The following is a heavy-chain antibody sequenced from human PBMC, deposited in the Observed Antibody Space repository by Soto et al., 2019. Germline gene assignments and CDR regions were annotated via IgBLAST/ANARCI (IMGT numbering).Heavy chain of an antibody. CDR1: GFTFSRHT. D-gene: IGHD3-16*02. V-gene: IGHV3-30*04. Sequence: QVQLEESGGGVVQPGRSLRLSCAASGFTFSRHTMHWVRQAPGKGLEWVASISYDGSNKYYADSVKGRFTISRDNSKNTLSVQMDSLRAEDTAVYYCARDRLCLGELSLLGYFDYWGQGTLVTVSS. J-gene: IGHJ4*02. CDR3: ARDRLCLGELSLLGYFDY. CDR2: ISYDGSNK.